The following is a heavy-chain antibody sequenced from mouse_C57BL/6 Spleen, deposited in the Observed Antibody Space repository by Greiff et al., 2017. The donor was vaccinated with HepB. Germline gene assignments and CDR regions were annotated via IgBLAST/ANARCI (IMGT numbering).Heavy chain of an antibody. CDR2: INPSSGYT. V-gene: IGHV1-7*01. CDR3: ARLDTWYFDV. Sequence: VQRVESGAELAKPGASVKLSCKASGYTFTSYWMHWVKQRPGQGLEWIGYINPSSGYTKYNQKFKDKATLTADKSSSTAYMQLSSLTYEDSAVYYCARLDTWYFDVWGTGTTVTVSS. CDR1: GYTFTSYW. J-gene: IGHJ1*03.